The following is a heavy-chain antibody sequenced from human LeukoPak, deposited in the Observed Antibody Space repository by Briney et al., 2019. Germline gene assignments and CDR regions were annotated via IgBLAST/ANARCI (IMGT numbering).Heavy chain of an antibody. D-gene: IGHD4-17*01. CDR2: IYYSGST. CDR1: GGSISSGSYY. Sequence: PSETLSLTCTVSGGSISSGSYYWSWIRQPPGKGLEWIGYIYYSGSTNYNPSLKSRVTISVDTSKNQFSLKLSSVTAADTAVYYCAREDDYGDYTGWFDPWGRGTLVTVSS. V-gene: IGHV4-61*01. CDR3: AREDDYGDYTGWFDP. J-gene: IGHJ5*02.